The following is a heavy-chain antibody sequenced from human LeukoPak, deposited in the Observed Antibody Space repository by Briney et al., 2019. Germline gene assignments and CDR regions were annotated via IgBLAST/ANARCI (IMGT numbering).Heavy chain of an antibody. V-gene: IGHV4-39*01. J-gene: IGHJ6*03. D-gene: IGHD3-10*01. CDR1: GGSISSSSYY. CDR2: IYYSGST. CDR3: ARLSSGITHYYYYMDV. Sequence: PSETLSLTCTVSGGSISSSSYYWGWIRQPPGKGLEWIGSIYYSGSTYYNPSLKSRVTISVDTSKNQFSLKLSSVTAADTAVYYCARLSSGITHYYYYMDVWGKGTTVTISS.